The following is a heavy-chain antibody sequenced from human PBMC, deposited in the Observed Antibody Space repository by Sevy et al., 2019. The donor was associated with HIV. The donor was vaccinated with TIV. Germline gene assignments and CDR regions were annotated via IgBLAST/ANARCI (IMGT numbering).Heavy chain of an antibody. CDR1: GGSISSYY. CDR3: ARLDGVVAAREYYFDY. D-gene: IGHD2-2*01. J-gene: IGHJ4*02. Sequence: SDTLSLTCTVSGGSISSYYWSWIRQPPGKGLEWIGYIYYSGSTNYNPSLKSRVTISVDTSKNQFSLKLSSVTAADTAVYYCARLDGVVAAREYYFDYWGQGTLVTVSS. V-gene: IGHV4-59*08. CDR2: IYYSGST.